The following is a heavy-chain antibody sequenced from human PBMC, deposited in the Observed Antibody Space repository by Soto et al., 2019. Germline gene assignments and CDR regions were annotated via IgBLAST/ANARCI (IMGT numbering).Heavy chain of an antibody. V-gene: IGHV1-46*03. CDR3: ARVPSSDIVVVPAAMPFDY. CDR1: GYTFTSYD. D-gene: IGHD2-2*01. J-gene: IGHJ4*02. CDR2: INPSGGST. Sequence: ASVKVSCKASGYTFTSYDMHWVRQSAGQGLEWMGIINPSGGSTSYAQKFQGRVTMTRDTSTSTVYMELSSLRSEDTAVYYCARVPSSDIVVVPAAMPFDYWGQGTLLTVPS.